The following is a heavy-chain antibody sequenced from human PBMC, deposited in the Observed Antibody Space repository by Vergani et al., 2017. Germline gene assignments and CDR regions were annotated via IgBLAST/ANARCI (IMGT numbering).Heavy chain of an antibody. CDR1: GGSFSGYY. CDR3: ARGHWGSSWYAIVDY. Sequence: QVQLQQWGAGLLKPSETLSLTCAVYGGSFSGYYWSWIRQPPGKGLEWIGEINHSGSTNYNPSLKSRVTISVDTSKNQFSLKLSSVTAADTAVYYCARGHWGSSWYAIVDYWGQGTLVTVSS. J-gene: IGHJ4*02. D-gene: IGHD6-13*01. V-gene: IGHV4-34*01. CDR2: INHSGST.